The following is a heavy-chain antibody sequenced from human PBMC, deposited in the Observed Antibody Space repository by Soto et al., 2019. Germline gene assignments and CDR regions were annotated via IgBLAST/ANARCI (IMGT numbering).Heavy chain of an antibody. D-gene: IGHD1-26*01. CDR3: EKDHPWEQPNYYFDF. CDR2: LTGSGDSI. J-gene: IGHJ4*02. V-gene: IGHV3-23*01. Sequence: GGSLRLSCAASGFTFSRYAMTWVRQAPGKGLEWVSALTGSGDSIYYADSVKGRFTISRDNSKNTLYLQMNSLRAEDTAVYYCEKDHPWEQPNYYFDFWGQGTLVTVSS. CDR1: GFTFSRYA.